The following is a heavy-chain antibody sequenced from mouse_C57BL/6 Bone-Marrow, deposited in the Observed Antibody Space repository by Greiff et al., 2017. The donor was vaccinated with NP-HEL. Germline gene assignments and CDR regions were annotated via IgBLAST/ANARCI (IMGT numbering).Heavy chain of an antibody. CDR2: INPNNGGT. V-gene: IGHV1-26*01. J-gene: IGHJ2*01. CDR3: ARGGWFLFDY. Sequence: EVQLQESGPELVKPGASVKISCKASGYTFTDYYMNWVKQSHGKSLEWIGDINPNNGGTSYNQKFKGKATLTVDKSSSTAYMELRSLTSEDSAVYYCARGGWFLFDYWGQGTTLTVSS. CDR1: GYTFTDYY. D-gene: IGHD2-3*01.